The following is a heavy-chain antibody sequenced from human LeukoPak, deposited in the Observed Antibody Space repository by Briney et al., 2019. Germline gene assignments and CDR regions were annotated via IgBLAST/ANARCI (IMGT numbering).Heavy chain of an antibody. CDR1: GFTFSDFG. CDR2: INKRGVET. CDR3: ERDPSEYEYNRGWYRDF. Sequence: GGSLRLSCAAPGFTFSDFGMAGFRQGPGKGPEWVSTINKRGVETHYADFGKGRFTICIDNSKSTLALQMRSLRVDDTAVYYCERDPSEYEYNRGWYRDFWGQGSQVIVSS. J-gene: IGHJ4*02. D-gene: IGHD6-19*01. V-gene: IGHV3-23*01.